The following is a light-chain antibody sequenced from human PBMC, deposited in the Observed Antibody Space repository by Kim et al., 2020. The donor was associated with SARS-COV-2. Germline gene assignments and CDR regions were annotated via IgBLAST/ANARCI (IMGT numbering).Light chain of an antibody. Sequence: QSALTQPASVSGSPGQSITISCTGTSSDVGGYNYVSWYQQHPGKAPKLMIYDVSKRPSGVSNRFSGSKSGNTASLTISGLQAEDEADCYCSSYTSSSTFFGGGTQLTVL. CDR1: SSDVGGYNY. CDR2: DVS. V-gene: IGLV2-14*01. CDR3: SSYTSSSTF. J-gene: IGLJ2*01.